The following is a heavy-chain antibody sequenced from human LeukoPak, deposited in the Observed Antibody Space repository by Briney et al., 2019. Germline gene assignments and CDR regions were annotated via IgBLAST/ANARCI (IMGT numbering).Heavy chain of an antibody. CDR2: IIPIFGTA. V-gene: IGHV1-69*13. D-gene: IGHD1-14*01. CDR3: ARTPSFARSYFDY. J-gene: IGHJ4*02. CDR1: GGTFSRYA. Sequence: ASVKVSRKASGGTFSRYAISWVRQAPGQGLEWMGGIIPIFGTANYAQKFQGRVTITADESTSTAYMEVSSLRSEDTAVYYCARTPSFARSYFDYWGQGTLVTVSS.